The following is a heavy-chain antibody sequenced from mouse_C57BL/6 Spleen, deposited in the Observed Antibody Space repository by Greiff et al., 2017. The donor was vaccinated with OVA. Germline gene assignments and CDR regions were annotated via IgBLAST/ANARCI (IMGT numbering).Heavy chain of an antibody. CDR3: ARSGAMDY. V-gene: IGHV1-52*01. J-gene: IGHJ4*01. D-gene: IGHD3-1*01. CDR1: GYTFTSYW. Sequence: QVQLQQPGAELERPGSSVKLSCKASGYTFTSYWMHWVKQRPIQGLEWIDHTDPSDSDTHYNQKFKDKATLTVDKSSSTAYMQLSSLTSEDSAVYYCARSGAMDYWGQGTSGTVSS. CDR2: TDPSDSDT.